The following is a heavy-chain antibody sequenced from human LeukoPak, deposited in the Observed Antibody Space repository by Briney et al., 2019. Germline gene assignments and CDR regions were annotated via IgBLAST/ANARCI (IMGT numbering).Heavy chain of an antibody. CDR1: GFTFITYS. CDR2: IRSSGTTT. V-gene: IGHV3-48*04. CDR3: ARVSQRMPARNPLDS. Sequence: GGSLILSCAASGFTFITYSMNWVRQAPGKELEWVSYIRSSGTTTYYADSVEGRFTISRDNAKNSLHLQMNSLRAEDTAVYYCARVSQRMPARNPLDSWGQGTLVTVSS. D-gene: IGHD6-6*01. J-gene: IGHJ4*02.